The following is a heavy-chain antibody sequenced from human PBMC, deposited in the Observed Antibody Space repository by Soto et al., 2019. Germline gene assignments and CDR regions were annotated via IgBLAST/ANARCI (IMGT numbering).Heavy chain of an antibody. CDR2: INHSGST. Sequence: SETLSLTCAVYGGSFSGYYWSWIRQPPGKGLEWIGEINHSGSTNYNPSLKFRVTISVDTSKNHFSLKLSSVTAADTAVYYCARGGIVGATRVIGYWGQGTLVTVSS. V-gene: IGHV4-34*01. CDR1: GGSFSGYY. CDR3: ARGGIVGATRVIGY. D-gene: IGHD1-26*01. J-gene: IGHJ4*02.